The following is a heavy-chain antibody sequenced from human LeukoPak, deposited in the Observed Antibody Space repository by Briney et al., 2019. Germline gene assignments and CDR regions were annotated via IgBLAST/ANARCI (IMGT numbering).Heavy chain of an antibody. CDR3: ARAHGSGGDYFDY. J-gene: IGHJ4*02. CDR1: GGSISSGAYF. CDR2: IYYSGAT. Sequence: SETLSLTCTVSGGSISSGAYFWSWIRQHPGKGLEWIGFIYYSGATYYNPSLKSRLTLSKDTSKNHFSLTLSSVTAADTAVYYCARAHGSGGDYFDYWGQGTLVTVSS. V-gene: IGHV4-31*03. D-gene: IGHD5-12*01.